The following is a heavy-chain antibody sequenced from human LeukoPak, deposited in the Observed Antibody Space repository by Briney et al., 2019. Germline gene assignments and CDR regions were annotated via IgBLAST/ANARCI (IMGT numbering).Heavy chain of an antibody. J-gene: IGHJ5*02. V-gene: IGHV3-23*01. Sequence: QPGGSLRLSCAASGFTFSSYSMSWVRQAPGKGLEWVLAISGSGGSTYYADSVKGRFTISRDNSKNTPYLQMNSLRAEDTAVYYCASSALAPGIAAAGRVPRWFDPWGQGTLVTVSS. CDR2: ISGSGGST. CDR3: ASSALAPGIAAAGRVPRWFDP. CDR1: GFTFSSYS. D-gene: IGHD6-13*01.